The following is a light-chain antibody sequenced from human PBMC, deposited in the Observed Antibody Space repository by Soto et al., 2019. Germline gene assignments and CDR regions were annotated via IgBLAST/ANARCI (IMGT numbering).Light chain of an antibody. V-gene: IGKV1-9*01. CDR3: QQLNSYPPNT. Sequence: DIPLTQSPSFLSASVGDRVTITCRASQGISSYLAWYQQKPGKAPKLLIYAASTLQSGVPSRFSGSGSGTEFTLPISSLQPEDFATSYCQQLNSYPPNTFGGGTKVEIK. CDR1: QGISSY. CDR2: AAS. J-gene: IGKJ4*01.